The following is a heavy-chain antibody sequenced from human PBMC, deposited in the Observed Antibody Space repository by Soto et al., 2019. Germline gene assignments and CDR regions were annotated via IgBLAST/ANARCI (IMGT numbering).Heavy chain of an antibody. CDR3: PREPYLPKARNDF. J-gene: IGHJ4*02. Sequence: PSETLSLTCTVSGGSVTNSSYYWGWIRQSPGKGLEWMGYIFHSGTTYYNPSPKGRLIISIETSKNQFSLRLTSVTAADSAVYFRPREPYLPKARNDFWGQGTLVTVSS. V-gene: IGHV4-30-4*08. CDR1: GGSVTNSSYY. CDR2: IFHSGTT.